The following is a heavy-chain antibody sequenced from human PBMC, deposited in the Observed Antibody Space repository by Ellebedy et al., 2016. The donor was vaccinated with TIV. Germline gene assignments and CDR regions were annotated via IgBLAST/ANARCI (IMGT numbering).Heavy chain of an antibody. CDR1: AGTFSSYA. D-gene: IGHD6-19*01. V-gene: IGHV1-69*13. Sequence: SVKVSXXASAGTFSSYAISWVRQAPGQGLEWMGGIIPIFGTANYAQKFQGRVTITADESTSTAYMELSSLRSEDTAVYYCARAHSGWYGSLSVFRNWFDPWGQGTLVTVSS. CDR3: ARAHSGWYGSLSVFRNWFDP. CDR2: IIPIFGTA. J-gene: IGHJ5*02.